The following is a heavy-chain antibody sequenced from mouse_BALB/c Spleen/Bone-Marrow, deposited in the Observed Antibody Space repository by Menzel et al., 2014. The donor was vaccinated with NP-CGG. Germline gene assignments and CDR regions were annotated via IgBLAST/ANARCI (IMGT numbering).Heavy chain of an antibody. CDR3: TRRDRYDYYAMDY. CDR2: IYPSDSYT. CDR1: GYTFTSYW. J-gene: IGHJ4*01. Sequence: QVQLQQPGAELVRPGASVKLSCKASGYTFTSYWINWVKQRPGQGLEWIGNIYPSDSYTNYNQKFKDKAKLTVDKSSSTAYMQLSSPTSEDPAVYYCTRRDRYDYYAMDYWGQGTSVTVSS. V-gene: IGHV1-69*02. D-gene: IGHD2-14*01.